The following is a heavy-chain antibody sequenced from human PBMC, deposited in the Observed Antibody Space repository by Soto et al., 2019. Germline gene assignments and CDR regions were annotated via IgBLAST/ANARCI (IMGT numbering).Heavy chain of an antibody. CDR2: INDSGNI. V-gene: IGHV4-34*01. CDR1: GGSFSGYQ. D-gene: IGHD3-10*01. CDR3: AGGLILWFGELSRRGGYYYYMDV. J-gene: IGHJ6*03. Sequence: QVQLQQWGAGLLKPSETLSLTCAVYGGSFSGYQWSWIRQTPGKGLEWIGEINDSGNINYNPSLKSRVTILVDTAKKQISLTLSSVTDADTAVYYCAGGLILWFGELSRRGGYYYYMDVWGTGTTVTVSS.